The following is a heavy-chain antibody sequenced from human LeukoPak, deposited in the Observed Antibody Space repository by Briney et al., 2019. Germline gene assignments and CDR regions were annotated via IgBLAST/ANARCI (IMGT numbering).Heavy chain of an antibody. CDR3: ARGFYGAGSHFDY. V-gene: IGHV4-30-2*01. Sequence: PSETLSLTCAVSGGSISSGDFPWSWIRQPPGKGLEWIGYIFHTGHTSYNPSLKSRVTISVDMSKSQLSLRLTSATAADTAVYYCARGFYGAGSHFDYWGQGTLVTVSS. CDR2: IFHTGHT. D-gene: IGHD3-10*01. J-gene: IGHJ4*02. CDR1: GGSISSGDFP.